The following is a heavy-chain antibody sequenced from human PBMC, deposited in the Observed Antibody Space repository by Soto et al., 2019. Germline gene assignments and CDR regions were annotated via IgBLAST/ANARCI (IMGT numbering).Heavy chain of an antibody. CDR3: AREGEMPYYYYGLDV. J-gene: IGHJ6*02. D-gene: IGHD3-16*01. CDR1: GYTFTTYG. CDR2: ISGYNGHT. V-gene: IGHV1-18*01. Sequence: QVQLVQSGAEVRKPGASVKVSCKASGYTFTTYGISWVRQAPGQGLEWMGWISGYNGHTKYAQKFQGRVTMTTDTSTSTVYMELRSLRSDVTAVYYCAREGEMPYYYYGLDVWGQGTTVTVSS.